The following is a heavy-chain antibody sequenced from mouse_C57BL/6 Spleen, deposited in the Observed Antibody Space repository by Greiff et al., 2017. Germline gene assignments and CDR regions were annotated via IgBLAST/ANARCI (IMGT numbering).Heavy chain of an antibody. CDR1: GYTFTDYE. CDR2: IDPETGGT. CDR3: TRALLPYFDY. Sequence: QVQLQQSGAELVRPGASVTLSCKASGYTFTDYEMHWVKQTPVHGLEWIGAIDPETGGTAYNQKFKGKAILTADKSSSTAYMALRSLTSEDSAVYYCTRALLPYFDYWGQGTTLTVSS. V-gene: IGHV1-15*01. D-gene: IGHD1-2*01. J-gene: IGHJ2*01.